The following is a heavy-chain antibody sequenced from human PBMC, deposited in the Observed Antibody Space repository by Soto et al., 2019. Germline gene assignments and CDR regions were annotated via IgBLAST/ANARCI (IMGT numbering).Heavy chain of an antibody. CDR3: ARESLADFFYYYGMDV. CDR1: WFTFSEYY. V-gene: IGHV3-11*05. D-gene: IGHD6-25*01. Sequence: PGGSLRLSCEASWFTFSEYYMSWIRQAPGKGLGWVSYISGSSTYINYAESVKGRFTISRDNAKNSLYLQMNSLRAEDTAVYYCARESLADFFYYYGMDVWGQGTTVTVSS. CDR2: ISGSSTYI. J-gene: IGHJ6*02.